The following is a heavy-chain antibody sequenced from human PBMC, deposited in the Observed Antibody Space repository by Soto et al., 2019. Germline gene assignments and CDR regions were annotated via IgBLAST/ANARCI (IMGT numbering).Heavy chain of an antibody. J-gene: IGHJ5*02. CDR1: GDSISSYY. V-gene: IGHV4-59*01. CDR2: IYYSGST. CDR3: ARGVATIGP. Sequence: SETLCLTCSVSGDSISSYYWSGIRQPPGKGLEWIGYIYYSGSTNYNPSFKSRVTISVDTPKNQFSLKLTSVTAADTAVYYCARGVATIGPWGQGTLVTVSS. D-gene: IGHD5-12*01.